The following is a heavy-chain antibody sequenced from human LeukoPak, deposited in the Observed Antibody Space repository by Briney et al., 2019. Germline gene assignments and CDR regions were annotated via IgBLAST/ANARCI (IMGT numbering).Heavy chain of an antibody. V-gene: IGHV3-23*01. CDR1: GFTFSNYA. D-gene: IGHD6-13*01. Sequence: PGESLRLSCAASGFTFSNYAMNWVRQGPGKGLEWVSTISSSGGTTDYVDSVKGRFTISRDNSKNTLYLQMNSLRAEDTAVYYCAKDRSLVRPQYFQHWGQGTLGTVSS. CDR3: AKDRSLVRPQYFQH. J-gene: IGHJ1*01. CDR2: ISSSGGTT.